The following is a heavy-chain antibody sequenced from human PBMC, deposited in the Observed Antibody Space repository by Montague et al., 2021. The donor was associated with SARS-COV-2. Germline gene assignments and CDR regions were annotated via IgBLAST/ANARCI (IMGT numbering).Heavy chain of an antibody. CDR3: ARGGWGAPGTGRLFDY. CDR2: TYYRSKWYN. Sequence: CAISGDSVSRNSAAWNWIRQSPSRGLERLGRTYYRSKWYNDYAVPVKSRITINPDTSKNQFSLQLNSVTPEDTAVYYCARGGWGAPGTGRLFDYWGQGTLVTVXP. D-gene: IGHD3-10*01. CDR1: GDSVSRNSAA. J-gene: IGHJ4*02. V-gene: IGHV6-1*01.